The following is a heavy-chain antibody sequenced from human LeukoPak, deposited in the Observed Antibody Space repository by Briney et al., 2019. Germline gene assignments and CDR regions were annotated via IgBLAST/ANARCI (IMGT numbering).Heavy chain of an antibody. V-gene: IGHV3-7*05. J-gene: IGHJ4*02. CDR2: IKHDGSEK. CDR1: GVTFSSHW. D-gene: IGHD1-7*01. Sequence: PGGSLRLSCAASGVTFSSHWMSWVRQAPGKGLEWGANIKHDGSEKYYVGSVKGRFTISRDNAKNSLYLQMNSLRAEDTAVYYCAVYNWNSKRDLDYWGQGTLVTVSS. CDR3: AVYNWNSKRDLDY.